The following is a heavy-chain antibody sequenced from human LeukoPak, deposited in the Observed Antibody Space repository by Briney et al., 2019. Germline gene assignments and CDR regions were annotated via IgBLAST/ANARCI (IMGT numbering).Heavy chain of an antibody. CDR2: INHSAST. CDR3: ARGQGSGRSYDY. Sequence: PSETLSLTCAVYGVSFSGYYWSWIRQPPGKGLEWIGEINHSASTNYNPSLKSRVTISVDTSKNQFSLKLSSVTAADTAVYYCARGQGSGRSYDYWGQGTLVTVSS. CDR1: GVSFSGYY. V-gene: IGHV4-34*01. J-gene: IGHJ4*02. D-gene: IGHD6-19*01.